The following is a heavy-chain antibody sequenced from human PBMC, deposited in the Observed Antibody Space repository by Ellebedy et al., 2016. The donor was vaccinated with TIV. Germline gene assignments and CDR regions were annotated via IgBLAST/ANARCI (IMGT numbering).Heavy chain of an antibody. Sequence: GESLKISCAASGFTFSSYAMSWVRQAPGKGLEWVSGFGVSGDSTYYADSVKGRFTISRDNSKNTLYLQMNSLRAEDTDIYYCARGKSGTYIHHAFDSWGQGTLVTVSS. J-gene: IGHJ4*02. D-gene: IGHD1-14*01. CDR3: ARGKSGTYIHHAFDS. CDR1: GFTFSSYA. CDR2: FGVSGDST. V-gene: IGHV3-23*01.